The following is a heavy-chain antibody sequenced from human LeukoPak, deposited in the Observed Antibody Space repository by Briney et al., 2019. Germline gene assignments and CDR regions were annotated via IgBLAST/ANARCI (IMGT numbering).Heavy chain of an antibody. J-gene: IGHJ3*02. D-gene: IGHD3-9*01. CDR3: ARDQSWFDAFDI. CDR2: INPNSGGT. V-gene: IGHV1-2*02. Sequence: ASVKVSRKASVYTFTGYYMHWVRQAPGQGLEWMGWINPNSGGTNYAQKFQGRVTMTRDTSISTAYMELSRLRSDDTAVYYCARDQSWFDAFDIWGQGTMVTVSS. CDR1: VYTFTGYY.